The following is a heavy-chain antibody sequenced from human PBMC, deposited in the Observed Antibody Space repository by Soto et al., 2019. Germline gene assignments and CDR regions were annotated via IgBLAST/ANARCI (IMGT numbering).Heavy chain of an antibody. J-gene: IGHJ4*02. CDR1: GGTFSSYA. D-gene: IGHD5-18*01. V-gene: IGHV1-69*13. CDR2: IIPIFGTA. CDR3: APDTAMATELGY. Sequence: SVKVSCKASGGTFSSYAISWVRQAPGQGLEWMGGIIPIFGTANYAQKFQGRVTITADESTSTAYMELSSLRPEDSAAYYCAPDTAMATELGYWGQGALVTVSS.